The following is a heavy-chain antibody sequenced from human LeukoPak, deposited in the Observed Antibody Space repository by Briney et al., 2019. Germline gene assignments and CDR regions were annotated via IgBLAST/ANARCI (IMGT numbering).Heavy chain of an antibody. CDR1: GYTFTGYY. CDR3: ARASDYGSGSYYKPYYFDY. D-gene: IGHD3-10*01. V-gene: IGHV1-2*06. CDR2: INPNSGGT. Sequence: ASVKVSCKASGYTFTGYYMHWLRQAPGQGLEWMGRINPNSGGTNYAQKFQGRVTMTRDTSISTAYMELSRLRSDDTAVYYCARASDYGSGSYYKPYYFDYWGQGTLVTVSS. J-gene: IGHJ4*02.